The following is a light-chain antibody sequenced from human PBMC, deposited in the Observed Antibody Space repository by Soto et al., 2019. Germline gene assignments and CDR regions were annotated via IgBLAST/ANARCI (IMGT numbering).Light chain of an antibody. CDR2: GAS. CDR3: QQYNDWPRLT. CDR1: QTVSNN. Sequence: EIVMTQSPATLSVSPGERATLSCRASQTVSNNLAWYQQKPGQAPRLLISGASTRASGIPARFSGSGSGTEFTLTISSLQSEDSAVYYCQQYNDWPRLTFGGGTKVEIK. V-gene: IGKV3-15*01. J-gene: IGKJ4*01.